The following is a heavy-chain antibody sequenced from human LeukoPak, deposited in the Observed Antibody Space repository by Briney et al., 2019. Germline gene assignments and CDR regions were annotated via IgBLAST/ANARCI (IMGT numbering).Heavy chain of an antibody. CDR3: ARGNKQRWLQSFDY. V-gene: IGHV1-18*01. CDR2: ISAYNGYT. Sequence: AASVKVSCKASGYTFTSYGISWVRQAPGQGLEWMGWISAYNGYTNYAQKLQGRVTMTTDTSTSTAYRELRSLRSDDTAVYYCARGNKQRWLQSFDYWGQGTLVTVSS. CDR1: GYTFTSYG. J-gene: IGHJ4*02. D-gene: IGHD5-24*01.